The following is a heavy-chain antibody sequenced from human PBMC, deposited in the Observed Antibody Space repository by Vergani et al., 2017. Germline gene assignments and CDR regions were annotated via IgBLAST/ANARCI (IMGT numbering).Heavy chain of an antibody. J-gene: IGHJ4*02. CDR2: ISGSGGST. CDR1: GFTFSSYA. V-gene: IGHV3-23*01. D-gene: IGHD2-8*01. Sequence: EVQLLESGGGLVQPGGSLRLSCAASGFTFSSYAMSWVRQAPGKGLEWVSAISGSGGSTYYADSVKGRFTISRDKSKKTLYLQMNSRRAEDKDVYYWAKDNGELMVYAISGVEYWGQGNRVTVSS. CDR3: AKDNGELMVYAISGVEY.